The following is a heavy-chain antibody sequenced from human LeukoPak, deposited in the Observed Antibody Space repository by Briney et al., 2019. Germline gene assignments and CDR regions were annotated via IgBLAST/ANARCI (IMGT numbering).Heavy chain of an antibody. CDR1: GGTFSSYA. V-gene: IGHV1-69*05. CDR3: ARELDITIFGVVITALDY. J-gene: IGHJ4*02. Sequence: GSSVKVSCKASGGTFSSYAISWVRQAPGQGLEWMGGIIPIFGTANYAQKFQGRVTITTDESTSTAYMELSSLRSEDTAVYYCARELDITIFGVVITALDYWGQGTLVTVSS. D-gene: IGHD3-3*01. CDR2: IIPIFGTA.